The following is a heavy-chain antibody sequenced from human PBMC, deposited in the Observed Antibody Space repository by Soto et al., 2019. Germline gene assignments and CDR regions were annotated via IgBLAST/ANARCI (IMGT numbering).Heavy chain of an antibody. V-gene: IGHV3-48*02. CDR3: SRWPDAADY. Sequence: AGGSLRLSCAASGLSFSSYSMNWVRQAPGKGLEWVSYISSSSSTIYYADSVKGRFTISRDNVKNTLSLQMNSLSDEDTAVYYCSRWPDAADYWGQGTLVTVSS. D-gene: IGHD6-25*01. J-gene: IGHJ4*02. CDR2: ISSSSSTI. CDR1: GLSFSSYS.